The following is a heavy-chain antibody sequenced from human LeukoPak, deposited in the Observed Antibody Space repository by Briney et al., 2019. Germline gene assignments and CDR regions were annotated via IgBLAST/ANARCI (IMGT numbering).Heavy chain of an antibody. Sequence: PGGSLRLSCAASGFTFSSYGMHWVRQAPGKGLEWVALIWYDGSNEDYADSVKGRSTISRDNSKNTLYLQMNSLRAEDTAVYYCAREKHSSTIVGAADAFDIWGQGTMVTVSS. CDR2: IWYDGSNE. V-gene: IGHV3-33*01. CDR1: GFTFSSYG. CDR3: AREKHSSTIVGAADAFDI. D-gene: IGHD1-26*01. J-gene: IGHJ3*02.